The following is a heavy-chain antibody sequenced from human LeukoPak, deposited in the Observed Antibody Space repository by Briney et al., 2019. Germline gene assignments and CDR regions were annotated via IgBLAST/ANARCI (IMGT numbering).Heavy chain of an antibody. J-gene: IGHJ5*02. CDR1: GYTFTSYY. CDR3: ARGETELLWFGELLLSWFDP. CDR2: INPSGGST. D-gene: IGHD3-10*01. V-gene: IGHV1-46*01. Sequence: ASVKVSCKASGYTFTSYYMHWVRQAPGQGLEWMGIINPSGGSTSYAQKFQGRVTMTRDMSTSTVYMELSSLRSEDTAVYYYARGETELLWFGELLLSWFDPWGQGTLVTVSS.